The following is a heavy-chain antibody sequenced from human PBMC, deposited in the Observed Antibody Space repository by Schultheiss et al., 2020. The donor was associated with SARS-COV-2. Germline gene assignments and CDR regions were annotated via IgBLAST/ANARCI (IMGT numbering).Heavy chain of an antibody. CDR2: LYYTGST. CDR3: LAVAASWRNDY. Sequence: SETLSLTCTVSGGSISSSSYYWGWIRQSPGKGLEWIGSLYYTGSTSYNPSVNGRGTLSMDTSGNYFSLKLRAVTAADTAVYFCLAVAASWRNDYWGQGTLVTVSS. V-gene: IGHV4-39*02. J-gene: IGHJ4*02. D-gene: IGHD6-19*01. CDR1: GGSISSSSYY.